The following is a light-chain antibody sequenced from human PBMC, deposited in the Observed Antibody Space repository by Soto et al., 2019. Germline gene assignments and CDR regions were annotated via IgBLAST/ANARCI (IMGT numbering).Light chain of an antibody. CDR1: QDIRTE. V-gene: IGKV1-6*01. CDR2: GTF. Sequence: AIQMTQSPSSLSASVGDRVTITCRASQDIRTELGWYQQKPGKAPRLLIYGTFSLQSGVPSRFSGSGSGTDFTLTISSLQPDDFATYYCLQDLKVPRTFGPGTKVDIK. CDR3: LQDLKVPRT. J-gene: IGKJ1*01.